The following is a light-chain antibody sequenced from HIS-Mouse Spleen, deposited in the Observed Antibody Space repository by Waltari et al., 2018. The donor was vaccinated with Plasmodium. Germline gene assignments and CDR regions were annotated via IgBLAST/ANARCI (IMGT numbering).Light chain of an antibody. V-gene: IGKV3-15*01. Sequence: EIVMTQSPATLSVSPGERATPSCRASQSVSSNLAWYQQKPGQAPRLLISGASTRATGIPARFSGSGSGTEFTLTISSLQSEDFAVYYCQQYNNWSFTFGPGTKVDIK. CDR2: GAS. CDR3: QQYNNWSFT. J-gene: IGKJ3*01. CDR1: QSVSSN.